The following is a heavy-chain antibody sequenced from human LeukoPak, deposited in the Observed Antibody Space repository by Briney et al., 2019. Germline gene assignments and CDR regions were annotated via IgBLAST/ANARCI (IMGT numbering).Heavy chain of an antibody. CDR1: GFTFDDYA. J-gene: IGHJ4*02. CDR2: ISWNSGSI. Sequence: GGSLRLSCAASGFTFDDYAMHWVRRAPGKGLEWVSGISWNSGSIGYADSVKGRFTISRDNAKNSLYLQMNSLRAEDTALYYCAKDTGLVPAAYYFDYWGQGTLVTVSS. D-gene: IGHD2-2*01. V-gene: IGHV3-9*01. CDR3: AKDTGLVPAAYYFDY.